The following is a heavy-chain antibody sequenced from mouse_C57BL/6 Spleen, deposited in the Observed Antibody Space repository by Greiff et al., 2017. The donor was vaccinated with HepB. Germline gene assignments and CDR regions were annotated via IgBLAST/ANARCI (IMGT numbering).Heavy chain of an antibody. CDR1: GYAFSSYW. V-gene: IGHV1-80*01. CDR3: ALIYYDYVVFDY. CDR2: IYPGDGDT. J-gene: IGHJ2*01. D-gene: IGHD2-4*01. Sequence: QVQLQQSGAELVKPGASVKISCKASGYAFSSYWMNWVKQRPGKGLEWIGQIYPGDGDTNYNGKFKGKATLTADKSSSTAYMQLSSLTSEDSAVYCCALIYYDYVVFDYWGQGTTLTVSS.